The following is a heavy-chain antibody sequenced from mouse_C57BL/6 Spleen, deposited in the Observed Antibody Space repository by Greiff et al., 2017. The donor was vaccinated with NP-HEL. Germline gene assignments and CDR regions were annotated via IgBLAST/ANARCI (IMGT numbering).Heavy chain of an antibody. V-gene: IGHV5-17*01. CDR1: GFTFSDYG. CDR3: AKLGRFDY. J-gene: IGHJ2*01. Sequence: EVKLMESGGGLVKPGGSLKLSCAASGFTFSDYGMHWVRQAPEKGLEWVAYISSGSSTISYADTVKGRFTISRDNAKNTLFLQMTSRRSEDTAMYYCAKLGRFDYWGQGTTLTVSS. D-gene: IGHD4-1*01. CDR2: ISSGSSTI.